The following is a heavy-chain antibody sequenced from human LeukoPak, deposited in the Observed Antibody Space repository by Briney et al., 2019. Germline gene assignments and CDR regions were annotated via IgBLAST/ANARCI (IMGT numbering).Heavy chain of an antibody. CDR3: ARDGSWGRTNMVRGVINNWFDP. CDR2: ISYDGSNK. D-gene: IGHD3-10*01. J-gene: IGHJ5*02. CDR1: GFTFSSYA. Sequence: GGSLRLSCAASGFTFSSYAMHWVRQAPGKGLEWVAVISYDGSNKYYADSVKGRFTISRDNSKNTLYLQMNSLRAEDTAVYYCARDGSWGRTNMVRGVINNWFDPWGQGTLVTVSS. V-gene: IGHV3-30-3*01.